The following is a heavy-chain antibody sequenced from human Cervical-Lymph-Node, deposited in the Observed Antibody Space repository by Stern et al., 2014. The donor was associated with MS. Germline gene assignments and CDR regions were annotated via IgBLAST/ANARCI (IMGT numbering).Heavy chain of an antibody. CDR1: GFTFRYYG. J-gene: IGHJ1*01. CDR2: ISHDGVDK. CDR3: AKQQQWLAGVGFQD. D-gene: IGHD6-19*01. Sequence: VQMVESGGGVVQPGRSLRLSCAASGFTFRYYGMHWVRQAPGKGLEWEALISHDGVDKYYADSGKGRFTISRDTSKNTMSLQINSLRVEDTAIYYCAKQQQWLAGVGFQDWGQGTLVTVSS. V-gene: IGHV3-30*18.